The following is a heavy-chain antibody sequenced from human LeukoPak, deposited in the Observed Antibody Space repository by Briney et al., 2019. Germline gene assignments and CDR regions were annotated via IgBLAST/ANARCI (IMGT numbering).Heavy chain of an antibody. D-gene: IGHD3-10*01. CDR1: EFTFSSYG. V-gene: IGHV3-30*18. Sequence: PGGPLRLSCAASEFTFSSYGMHWVRQAPGKGLEWVAVISYDGNNKYYADSVKGRFTISRDHSKNTVYLQMNSLRPEDTAVYYCAKGMVRGVISAFDIWGQGTLVTVSS. CDR3: AKGMVRGVISAFDI. CDR2: ISYDGNNK. J-gene: IGHJ3*02.